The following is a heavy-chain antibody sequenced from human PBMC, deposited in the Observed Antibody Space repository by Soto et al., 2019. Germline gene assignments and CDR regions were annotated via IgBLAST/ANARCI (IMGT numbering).Heavy chain of an antibody. CDR3: TGRRDWTATDPLDY. V-gene: IGHV3-73*02. CDR1: GFTFSDSA. J-gene: IGHJ4*02. CDR2: IRGKVNSYAT. Sequence: EVQLVESGGGLVQPGGSLKLSCAASGFTFSDSAMHWVRQASGKGLEWVGRIRGKVNSYATVYAASLKGRFTISRDDSMNTTYLQMNSLKTEDTAVYYCTGRRDWTATDPLDYWGQGTLVTVSS. D-gene: IGHD2-21*01.